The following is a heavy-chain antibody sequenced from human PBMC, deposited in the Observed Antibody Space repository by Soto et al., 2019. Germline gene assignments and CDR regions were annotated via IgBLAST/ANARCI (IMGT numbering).Heavy chain of an antibody. D-gene: IGHD5-12*01. CDR2: IKQDGSEK. J-gene: IGHJ4*02. Sequence: GGSLRLSCAASGFTFSSYWMSWVRQAPGKGLEWVANIKQDGSEKYYVDSVKGRFTISRDNAKNSLYLQMNSLRAEDTAVYYCARVGRWHSGYDDIDNWNVQDYWGQGTLVTVSS. CDR3: ARVGRWHSGYDDIDNWNVQDY. V-gene: IGHV3-7*01. CDR1: GFTFSSYW.